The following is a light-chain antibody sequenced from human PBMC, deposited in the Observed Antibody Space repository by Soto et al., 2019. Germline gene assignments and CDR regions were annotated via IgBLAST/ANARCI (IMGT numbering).Light chain of an antibody. V-gene: IGKV1-9*01. J-gene: IGKJ5*01. Sequence: DIQLTQSPSFLSASVGDRVTITCRASQGINRFLAWYQQKPGKAHKLLIYAAYTLQSGVQSRFSGSGSGTEFTLTIRSLQPEDFATYYCQQLKSNLITFGQGTRLEIK. CDR1: QGINRF. CDR2: AAY. CDR3: QQLKSNLIT.